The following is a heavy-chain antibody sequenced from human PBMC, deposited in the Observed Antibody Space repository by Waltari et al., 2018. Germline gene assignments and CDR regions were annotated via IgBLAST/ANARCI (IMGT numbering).Heavy chain of an antibody. D-gene: IGHD3-10*01. Sequence: EEQLVESGGGLVQPGGSLRLSCAASGFTFSSYAMSWVRQAPGKGLEWVSGISGSCGSTYYADSVKGRFTISRDNSKNTLYLQMNSLRVEDTAVYYCAKTPYTYGSGFDYWGQGTLVIVSS. CDR3: AKTPYTYGSGFDY. CDR2: ISGSCGST. J-gene: IGHJ4*02. V-gene: IGHV3-23*04. CDR1: GFTFSSYA.